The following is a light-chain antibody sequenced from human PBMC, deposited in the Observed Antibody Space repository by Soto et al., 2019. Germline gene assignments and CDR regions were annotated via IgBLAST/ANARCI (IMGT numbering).Light chain of an antibody. CDR3: SSYTNINTRAGV. J-gene: IGLJ1*01. CDR2: EVT. Sequence: QSVLTQPASVSGSPGQSITISCTGTSGDIGSYNRVSWYQQHPGKAPKPIIYEVTDRPSGVSNRFSGSKSGNTASLTISGLQAEDEAEYYCSSYTNINTRAGVFGTGTKLTVL. CDR1: SGDIGSYNR. V-gene: IGLV2-14*01.